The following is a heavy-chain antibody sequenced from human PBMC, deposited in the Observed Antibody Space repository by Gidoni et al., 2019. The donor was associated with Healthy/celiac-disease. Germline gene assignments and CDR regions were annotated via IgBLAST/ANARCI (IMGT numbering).Heavy chain of an antibody. J-gene: IGHJ6*02. CDR2: IYYSGST. V-gene: IGHV4-39*01. CDR3: ARRRVGATPIYYYYYGMDV. D-gene: IGHD1-26*01. CDR1: GGSISSSSYY. Sequence: QLQLQESGPGLVKPSETLSLTCTVSGGSISSSSYYWGWIRQPPGKGLEWVGSIYYSGSTYYNPSLKSRVTISVDTSKNQFSLKLSSVTAADTAVYYCARRRVGATPIYYYYYGMDVWGQGTTVTVSS.